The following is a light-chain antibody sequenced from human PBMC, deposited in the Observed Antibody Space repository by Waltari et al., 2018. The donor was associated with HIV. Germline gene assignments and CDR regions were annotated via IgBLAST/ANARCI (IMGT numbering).Light chain of an antibody. CDR2: AVN. CDR3: SSFSDNNRIV. J-gene: IGLJ1*01. Sequence: QSALTQPPSASGSPGQSVAISCTGTSRAVGGYNPVSWHQQHPGKAPKLLIYAVNKRPSGVPDRFSGSKSGNTASLTVSGLQVDDEADYYCSSFSDNNRIVFGTGTRVTVL. V-gene: IGLV2-8*01. CDR1: SRAVGGYNP.